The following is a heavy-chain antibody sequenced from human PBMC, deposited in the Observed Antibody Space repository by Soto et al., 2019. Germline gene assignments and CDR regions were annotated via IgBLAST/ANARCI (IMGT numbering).Heavy chain of an antibody. Sequence: PSQTLPLTCTVSPGSLTNSSYYWGWIRQSPGKRLEWIGSVYYRGRGYSKSSVKSRVTISVDTSKSRFSLSLNSVTASDTAVYFCVSQGTTVPTHAYFDYWGRGALVTVSS. V-gene: IGHV4-39*01. D-gene: IGHD4-17*01. CDR1: PGSLTNSSYY. CDR2: VYYRGRG. J-gene: IGHJ4*02. CDR3: VSQGTTVPTHAYFDY.